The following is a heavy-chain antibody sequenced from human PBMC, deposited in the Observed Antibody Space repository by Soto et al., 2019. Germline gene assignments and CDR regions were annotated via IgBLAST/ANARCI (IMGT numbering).Heavy chain of an antibody. CDR1: GFTFTSSA. Sequence: ASVKVSCKASGFTFTSSAMQWVRQARGQRLEWIGWIVVGSGNTNYAQKFQERVTITRDMSTSTAYMELSSLRSEDTAVYYCAASLSYYDILTGVWYYGMDVWGQGTTVTSP. V-gene: IGHV1-58*02. D-gene: IGHD3-9*01. CDR3: AASLSYYDILTGVWYYGMDV. CDR2: IVVGSGNT. J-gene: IGHJ6*02.